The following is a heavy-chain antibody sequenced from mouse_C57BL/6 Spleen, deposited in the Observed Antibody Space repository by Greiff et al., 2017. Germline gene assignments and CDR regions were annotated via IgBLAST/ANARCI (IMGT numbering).Heavy chain of an antibody. J-gene: IGHJ3*01. CDR1: GYTFTDYE. Sequence: VQLQQSGAELVRPGASVTLSCKASGYTFTDYEMHWVKQTPVHGLEWIGAIDPETGGTAYNQKFKGKAILTADKSSSTAYMELRSLTSEDFAVYYCTTPFYYDYDVGFAYWGQGTLVTVSA. D-gene: IGHD2-4*01. V-gene: IGHV1-15*01. CDR3: TTPFYYDYDVGFAY. CDR2: IDPETGGT.